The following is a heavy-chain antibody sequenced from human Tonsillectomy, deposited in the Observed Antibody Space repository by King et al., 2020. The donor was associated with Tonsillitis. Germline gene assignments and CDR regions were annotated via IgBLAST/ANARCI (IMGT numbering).Heavy chain of an antibody. CDR1: GITFRSYG. CDR2: ISYDGSDK. CDR3: AREYDIFTEIGDFYS. D-gene: IGHD3-9*01. V-gene: IGHV3-30*03. Sequence: VQLVESGGGVVQPGRSLRLSCAASGITFRSYGMHWVRQAPGKGLEWVAGISYDGSDKYYADSVKGRFTISRDNSKSTLYLQMNSLRAEDTAVYYCAREYDIFTEIGDFYSWGQGTLVTVSS. J-gene: IGHJ4*02.